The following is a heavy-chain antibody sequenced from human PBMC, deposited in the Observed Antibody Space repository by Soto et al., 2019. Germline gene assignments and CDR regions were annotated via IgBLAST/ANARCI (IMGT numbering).Heavy chain of an antibody. CDR2: IEGGGGT. D-gene: IGHD2-21*01. V-gene: IGHV3-23*01. CDR1: VFTLDIYA. CDR3: AKDAPGDGWLSDY. Sequence: GPLRISCAASVFTLDIYAMSWVRQAPGKGLEWVSTIEGGGGTSYADCVRGRFSISRDSSKNTLYLQMNGLRAEDTAIYYCAKDAPGDGWLSDYWGLGTLVTVSS. J-gene: IGHJ4*02.